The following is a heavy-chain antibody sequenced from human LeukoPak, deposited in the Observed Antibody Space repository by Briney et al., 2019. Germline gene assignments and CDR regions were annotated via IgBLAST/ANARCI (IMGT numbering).Heavy chain of an antibody. J-gene: IGHJ4*02. D-gene: IGHD1-26*01. CDR2: VIPHSGGT. CDR3: ALLGATELDY. Sequence: EASVKVSCKASGYTFTSYDINWVRQAPGQGLEWMGWVIPHSGGTNYAQKFQGRVTMTRDTSINTAYMELFRLRSDDTAIYYCALLGATELDYWGQGTLVTVSS. V-gene: IGHV1-2*02. CDR1: GYTFTSYD.